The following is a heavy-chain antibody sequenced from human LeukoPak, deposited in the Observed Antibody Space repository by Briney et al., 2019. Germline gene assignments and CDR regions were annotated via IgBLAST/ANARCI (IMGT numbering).Heavy chain of an antibody. CDR1: GYTFTGYY. V-gene: IGHV1-2*02. Sequence: ASVKVSCKASGYTFTGYYMHWVRQAPGQGLEWMGWINPNSGGTNYAQKFQGRVTMTRDTSISTAYMELSRLRSDDTAVYYCATWETYYYDSSGYSALGYYYYMDVWGKGTTVTISS. CDR3: ATWETYYYDSSGYSALGYYYYMDV. CDR2: INPNSGGT. J-gene: IGHJ6*03. D-gene: IGHD3-22*01.